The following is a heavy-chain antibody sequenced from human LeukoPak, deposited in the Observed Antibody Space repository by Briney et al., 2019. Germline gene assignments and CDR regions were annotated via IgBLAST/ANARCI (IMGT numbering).Heavy chain of an antibody. CDR1: GFTFSSSP. CDR2: ISYGGNNE. CDR3: AKAPVTTCSGAYCYPFDY. Sequence: PGGSLRLSCAASGFTFSSSPMHWVRQAPGKGLEWVAVISYGGNNEDYADSVEGRFTISRDNSKNTLYLQMNSLRAGDAAVYYCAKAPVTTCSGAYCYPFDYWSQGTLVTVSS. V-gene: IGHV3-30-3*01. D-gene: IGHD2-15*01. J-gene: IGHJ4*02.